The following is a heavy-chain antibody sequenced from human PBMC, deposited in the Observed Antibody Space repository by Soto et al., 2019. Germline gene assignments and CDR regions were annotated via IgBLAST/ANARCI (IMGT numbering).Heavy chain of an antibody. D-gene: IGHD2-2*01. V-gene: IGHV4-34*01. CDR2: INHSGST. J-gene: IGHJ5*01. CDR3: ARGSPLHRLLSRTLGSLRWFDY. Sequence: PSETLSLTCAVYGGSFSGYYWSWIRQPPGKGLEWIGEINHSGSTNYNPSLKSRVTISVDTSKNQFSLKLSSVTAADTAVYYCARGSPLHRLLSRTLGSLRWFDYWGQGTLVTVSS. CDR1: GGSFSGYY.